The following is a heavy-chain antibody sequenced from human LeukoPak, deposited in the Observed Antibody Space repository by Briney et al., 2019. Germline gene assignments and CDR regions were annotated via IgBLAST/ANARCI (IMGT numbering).Heavy chain of an antibody. Sequence: PSQTLSLTCTVSGDSISSGNYYWTWIRQPAGKGLEWIGRIYTSGSTNYNPSLKSRVTISVDTSKNQFSLKLSSVTAADTAVYYCARVTGYMIEDYFDYWGQGTLVTVSS. CDR1: GDSISSGNYY. CDR3: ARVTGYMIEDYFDY. D-gene: IGHD3-9*01. J-gene: IGHJ4*02. V-gene: IGHV4-61*02. CDR2: IYTSGST.